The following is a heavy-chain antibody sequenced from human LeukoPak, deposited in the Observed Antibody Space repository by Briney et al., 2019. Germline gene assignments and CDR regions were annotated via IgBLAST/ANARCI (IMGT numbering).Heavy chain of an antibody. D-gene: IGHD3-16*01. CDR1: GFTLSDHY. J-gene: IGHJ4*02. CDR2: ISTTGVVL. V-gene: IGHV3-11*04. Sequence: GGSLRLSCAASGFTLSDHYMSWIRQSPGKGLEWVSYISTTGVVLYYADSVKGRFTISRDNAKNSLYLQMNSLRAEDTAVYYCARADAGERPHWGQGTLVTVSS. CDR3: ARADAGERPH.